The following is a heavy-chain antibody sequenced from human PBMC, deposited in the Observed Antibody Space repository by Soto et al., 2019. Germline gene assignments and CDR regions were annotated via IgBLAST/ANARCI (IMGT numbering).Heavy chain of an antibody. J-gene: IGHJ5*02. CDR2: MYYSGRT. V-gene: IGHV4-39*01. CDR1: SASITSSRHY. CDR3: ARAYYDTSGYSLDP. D-gene: IGHD3-22*01. Sequence: SETLSLTCTVSSASITSSRHYWNWIRQPPGKGLEWIGNMYYSGRTYYNLSLKSRVTISVDTSKNQLSLELSSVTAADTAMYYCARAYYDTSGYSLDPWGQGTLVTVSS.